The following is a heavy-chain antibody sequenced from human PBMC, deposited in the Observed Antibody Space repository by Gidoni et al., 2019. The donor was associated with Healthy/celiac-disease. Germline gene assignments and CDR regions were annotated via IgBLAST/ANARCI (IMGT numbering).Heavy chain of an antibody. CDR2: ISYDGSNK. Sequence: QVQLVESGGGVVQLGRSLGLPGEASGSPFSSYAMHWVRQAPGKGLEWVAVISYDGSNKYYADSVKGRFTISRDNSKNTLYLQMNSLRAEDTAVYYCARGFLYYYDSSGYFDYWGQGTLVTVSS. CDR3: ARGFLYYYDSSGYFDY. J-gene: IGHJ4*02. D-gene: IGHD3-22*01. V-gene: IGHV3-30-3*01. CDR1: GSPFSSYA.